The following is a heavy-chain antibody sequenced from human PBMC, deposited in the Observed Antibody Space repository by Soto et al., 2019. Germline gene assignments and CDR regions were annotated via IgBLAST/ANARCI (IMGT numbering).Heavy chain of an antibody. V-gene: IGHV3-21*06. CDR3: AREGVHNYNEYYFDY. CDR2: ISGIRDYI. J-gene: IGHJ4*02. D-gene: IGHD3-22*01. Sequence: GGSLRLSCASSGFTFIYYALHWVRRAPGKGLEWVSSISGIRDYIRYADSVKGRFTISRDNAKTSLYLQMNSLTAEDTAVYYCAREGVHNYNEYYFDYWGQGTLVTVSS. CDR1: GFTFIYYA.